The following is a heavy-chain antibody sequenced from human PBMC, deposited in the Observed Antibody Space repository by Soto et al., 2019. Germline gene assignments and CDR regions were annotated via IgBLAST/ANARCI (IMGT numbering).Heavy chain of an antibody. CDR3: AGPQYYDFWSGYPPRYYGMDV. J-gene: IGHJ6*02. D-gene: IGHD3-3*01. CDR2: INAGNGNT. CDR1: GYTFTSYA. V-gene: IGHV1-3*01. Sequence: ASVKVSCKASGYTFTSYAMHWVRQAPGQRLEWMGWINAGNGNTKYSQKFQGRVTITRDTSASTAYMELSSLRSEDTAVYYCAGPQYYDFWSGYPPRYYGMDVWGQGTTVTVSS.